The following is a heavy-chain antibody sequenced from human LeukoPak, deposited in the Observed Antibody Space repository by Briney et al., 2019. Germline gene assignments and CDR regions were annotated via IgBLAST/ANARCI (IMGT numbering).Heavy chain of an antibody. CDR1: GFTFSSYA. V-gene: IGHV3-30-3*01. J-gene: IGHJ4*02. CDR2: ISYDGSNK. Sequence: QPGGSLRLSCAASGFTFSSYAMHWVRQAPGKGLEWVAVISYDGSNKYCADSVKGRFTISRDNSKNTLYLQMTSLRVEDTAVYYCARGPPYGLRSDFLDYWGQGTLVTVSS. D-gene: IGHD3-10*01. CDR3: ARGPPYGLRSDFLDY.